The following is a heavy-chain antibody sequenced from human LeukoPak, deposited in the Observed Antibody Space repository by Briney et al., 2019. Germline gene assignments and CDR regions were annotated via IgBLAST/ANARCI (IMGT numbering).Heavy chain of an antibody. D-gene: IGHD2-8*01. CDR2: IYHSGST. CDR1: GGSSSSSNW. Sequence: PSETLSLTCAVSGGSSSSSNWWSWVRQPPGKGLEWIGEIYHSGSTNYNPSLKSRVTISVDKSKNQFSLKLSSVTAADTAVYYCASPNPPGSTFDYWGQGTLVTVSS. V-gene: IGHV4-4*02. J-gene: IGHJ4*02. CDR3: ASPNPPGSTFDY.